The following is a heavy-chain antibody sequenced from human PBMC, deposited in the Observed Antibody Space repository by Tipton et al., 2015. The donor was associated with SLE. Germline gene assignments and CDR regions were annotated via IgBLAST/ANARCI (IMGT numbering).Heavy chain of an antibody. V-gene: IGHV3-30*14. Sequence: SLRLSCAASGFTFSRYAMHWVRQAPGKGLEWVAGISYDGSNKYYADSVKGRFTISRDNSKNTLNLQMNSLRAEDTAVYCCASESSSPGYWGQGTLVAVSA. J-gene: IGHJ4*02. CDR1: GFTFSRYA. CDR2: ISYDGSNK. CDR3: ASESSSPGY. D-gene: IGHD6-6*01.